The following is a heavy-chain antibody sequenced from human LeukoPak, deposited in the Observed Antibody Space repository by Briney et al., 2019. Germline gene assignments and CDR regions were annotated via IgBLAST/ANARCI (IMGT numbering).Heavy chain of an antibody. CDR1: VYTFTNFY. CDR2: INPNSGGT. CDR3: ARSGRRCSGGSCYYWENY. Sequence: GASVKVSCKASVYTFTNFYIHWVRQAPGQGLEWMGWINPNSGGTNYAQKFQGRVTMTRDTSISTAYMELSRLRSDDTAVYYCARSGRRCSGGSCYYWENYWGQGTLVTVSS. V-gene: IGHV1-2*02. D-gene: IGHD2-15*01. J-gene: IGHJ4*02.